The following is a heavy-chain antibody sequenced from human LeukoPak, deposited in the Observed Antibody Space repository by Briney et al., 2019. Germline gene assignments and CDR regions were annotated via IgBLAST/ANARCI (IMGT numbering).Heavy chain of an antibody. CDR3: ARSTVGVTAIDY. CDR2: INHSGST. V-gene: IGHV4-34*01. Sequence: PSETLSLTCAVYGGSFSGYYWSWIRQPPGKGLEWIGEINHSGSTNYNPSLKSRVTISVDTSKNQFSLRLSSVTAADTAVYYCARSTVGVTAIDYWGQGTLVTVSS. D-gene: IGHD2-21*02. CDR1: GGSFSGYY. J-gene: IGHJ4*02.